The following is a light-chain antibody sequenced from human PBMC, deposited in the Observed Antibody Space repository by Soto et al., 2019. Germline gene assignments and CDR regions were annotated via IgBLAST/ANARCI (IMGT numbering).Light chain of an antibody. J-gene: IGKJ4*01. CDR1: RSVTDH. V-gene: IGKV3-15*01. CDR3: QQYKDWPLT. CDR2: GAS. Sequence: EIVMTQSPATLSVSPGERAALSCRASRSVTDHLAWYQQKPGQAPRLLIYGASTVATGIPARFSGSGSGTEFTLTVSSLQSEDFAVYYCQQYKDWPLTFGGGTKVDIK.